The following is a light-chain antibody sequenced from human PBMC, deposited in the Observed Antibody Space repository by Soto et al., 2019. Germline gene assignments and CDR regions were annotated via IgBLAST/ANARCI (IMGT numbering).Light chain of an antibody. CDR1: QNIRIY. CDR2: GAS. CDR3: QQSYSSPLT. V-gene: IGKV1-39*01. Sequence: DIQMTQAPSSLSASVGDGVTIACRASQNIRIYLNWYQQKPGKAPNLLIYGASSLRSGVPSRFSGSGSGTDFTLTISSLQPEDFATYYCQQSYSSPLTFGGGTKVEIK. J-gene: IGKJ4*01.